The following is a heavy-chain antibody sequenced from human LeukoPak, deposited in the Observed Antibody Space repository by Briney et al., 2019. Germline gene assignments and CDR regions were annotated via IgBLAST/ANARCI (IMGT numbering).Heavy chain of an antibody. CDR3: AKDLSYYYDSSGPLGMDV. V-gene: IGHV3-23*01. CDR1: GFTFSSYA. CDR2: ISGSGGST. J-gene: IGHJ6*02. D-gene: IGHD3-22*01. Sequence: PGGSLRLSCAASGFTFSSYAMSWVRQAPGKGLEWVSAISGSGGSTYYADSVKGRFTISRDNSKNTLYLQMNSLRAEDTAEYYCAKDLSYYYDSSGPLGMDVWGQGTTVTVSS.